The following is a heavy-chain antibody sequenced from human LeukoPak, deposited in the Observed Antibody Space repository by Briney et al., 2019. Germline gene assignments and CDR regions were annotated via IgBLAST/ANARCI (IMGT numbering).Heavy chain of an antibody. CDR2: ISYSGNT. V-gene: IGHV4-59*01. CDR1: GGSISNYY. D-gene: IGHD3-22*01. J-gene: IGHJ4*02. CDR3: ARGVGSGYTDY. Sequence: SETLSLTCTVSGGSISNYYWTWIRQPPGKGLEWIGFISYSGNTNYNTSLKSRVTISLDTSKNQFSLKLISVTAADTAVYYCARGVGSGYTDYWGQGALVTVSS.